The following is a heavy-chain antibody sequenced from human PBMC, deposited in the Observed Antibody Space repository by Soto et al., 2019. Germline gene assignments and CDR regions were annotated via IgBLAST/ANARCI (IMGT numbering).Heavy chain of an antibody. J-gene: IGHJ4*02. D-gene: IGHD1-26*01. CDR1: GYTFTSYG. Sequence: QVQLVQSGAEVKKPGASVKVSCKASGYTFTSYGISWVRQAPGQGLEGMGWISGYNGNTKYAQKLQGRVTMTTDTSTSTSYMELSSLRSDDTAVYYCARDLGGQIVDYWGQRTLVTVSS. CDR2: ISGYNGNT. CDR3: ARDLGGQIVDY. V-gene: IGHV1-18*01.